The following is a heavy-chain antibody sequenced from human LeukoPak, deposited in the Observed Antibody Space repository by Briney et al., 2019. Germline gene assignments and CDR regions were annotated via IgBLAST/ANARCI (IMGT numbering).Heavy chain of an antibody. CDR1: GFSFTGYY. CDR2: INPNSGGT. D-gene: IGHD3-9*01. Sequence: ASVKVSCKASGFSFTGYYFHWVRQAPGQGLEWIGWINPNSGGTNYAQKFRGRVTMTRNTSISTAYMELSSLRSEDTAVYYCARAGPSILTAYLRYYYGMDVWGQGTTVTVSS. J-gene: IGHJ6*02. V-gene: IGHV1-2*02. CDR3: ARAGPSILTAYLRYYYGMDV.